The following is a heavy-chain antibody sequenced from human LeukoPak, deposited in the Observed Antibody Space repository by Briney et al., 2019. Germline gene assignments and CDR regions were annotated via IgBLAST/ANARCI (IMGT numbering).Heavy chain of an antibody. J-gene: IGHJ5*02. Sequence: PSETLSLTCTVSGGSISSYYWSWIRQPPGKGLEWIGYIYYSGSTNYNPSLKSRVTISVDTSKNQFSLKLSSVTAADTAVYYCARVLMAAAGWGSWFDPWGQGTLVTVSS. CDR2: IYYSGST. CDR1: GGSISSYY. D-gene: IGHD6-13*01. V-gene: IGHV4-59*01. CDR3: ARVLMAAAGWGSWFDP.